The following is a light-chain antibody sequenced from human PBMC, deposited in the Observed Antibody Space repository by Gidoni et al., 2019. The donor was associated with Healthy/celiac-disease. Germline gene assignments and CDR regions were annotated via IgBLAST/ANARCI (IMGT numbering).Light chain of an antibody. J-gene: IGLJ2*01. CDR1: SSDVGSYNL. V-gene: IGLV2-23*01. Sequence: SALTQPASVSRSPGQSITISCTGTSSDVGSYNLVSWYQQHPGKAPKLMIYEGSKRPSGVSNRFSGSKSGNTASLTISGLQAEDEADYYCCSYAGSSTPVVFGGGTKLTVL. CDR2: EGS. CDR3: CSYAGSSTPVV.